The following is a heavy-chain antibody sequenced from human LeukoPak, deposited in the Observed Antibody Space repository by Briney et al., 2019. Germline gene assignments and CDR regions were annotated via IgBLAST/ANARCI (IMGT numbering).Heavy chain of an antibody. CDR2: INARGDT. Sequence: SPTLSPTCAVYGWSFNDYYWNWIRQPPGKGLEWIGEINARGDTNYNPSLKSRVTISVDTSKKQFSLRLTSMIAADTALYYCARGQVPAARGYNWFDPWGQGTLVTVSS. CDR3: ARGQVPAARGYNWFDP. J-gene: IGHJ5*02. CDR1: GWSFNDYY. V-gene: IGHV4-34*01. D-gene: IGHD2-2*01.